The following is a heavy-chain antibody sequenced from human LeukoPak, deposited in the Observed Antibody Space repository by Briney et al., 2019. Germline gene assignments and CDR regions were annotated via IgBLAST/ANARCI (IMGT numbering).Heavy chain of an antibody. CDR1: GGSFSGYY. J-gene: IGHJ4*02. CDR3: ARWKGYSSSWFFDC. Sequence: SETLSLTCAVYGGSFSGYYWSWIRQPPGKGLEWIGEINHSGSTNYNPSLKSRVTISVDTSKNQFSLKLSSVTAADTAVYYCARWKGYSSSWFFDCWGQGTLVTVSS. CDR2: INHSGST. D-gene: IGHD6-13*01. V-gene: IGHV4-34*01.